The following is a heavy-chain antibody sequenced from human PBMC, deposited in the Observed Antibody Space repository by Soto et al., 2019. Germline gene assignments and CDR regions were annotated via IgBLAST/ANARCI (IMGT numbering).Heavy chain of an antibody. J-gene: IGHJ6*02. V-gene: IGHV1-3*01. CDR3: ARDDGDFDWLFHYYYYGMDV. CDR1: GYTFTSYA. Sequence: ASAKVSCKASGYTFTSYAMHWVRQAPGQRLEWMGWINAGNGNTKYSQKFQGRVTITRDTSASTAYMELSSLRSEDTAVYYCARDDGDFDWLFHYYYYGMDVWGQGTTVTVSS. D-gene: IGHD3-9*01. CDR2: INAGNGNT.